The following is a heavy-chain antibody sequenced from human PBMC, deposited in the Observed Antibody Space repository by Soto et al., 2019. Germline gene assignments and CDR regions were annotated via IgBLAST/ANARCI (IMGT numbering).Heavy chain of an antibody. Sequence: QVQLQESGPGLVKPSQTLSLTCTVSGGSVSSSGYYWSWIRQHPGKGLEWIGYISYSGSTSYNPSLKSRLTISVDTSKNQFSLKLSSVTAADTALFYCARVAGDYAATDRWGQGTLVTVSS. D-gene: IGHD4-17*01. CDR2: ISYSGST. J-gene: IGHJ5*02. CDR3: ARVAGDYAATDR. V-gene: IGHV4-31*03. CDR1: GGSVSSSGYY.